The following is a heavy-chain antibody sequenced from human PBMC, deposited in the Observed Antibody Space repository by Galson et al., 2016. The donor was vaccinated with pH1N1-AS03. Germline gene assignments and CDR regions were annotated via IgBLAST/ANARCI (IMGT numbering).Heavy chain of an antibody. Sequence: CAISGDSVLSDSAAWNWVRQSPSRGLEWLGRTYLRSTWYHDYAESMKSRIIINADASKNQFSLQLNSVTPEDTAVYYCVRDIYGDPLGEWGQGTLVTVSS. CDR3: VRDIYGDPLGE. CDR2: TYLRSTWYH. J-gene: IGHJ4*02. CDR1: GDSVLSDSAA. V-gene: IGHV6-1*01. D-gene: IGHD4-17*01.